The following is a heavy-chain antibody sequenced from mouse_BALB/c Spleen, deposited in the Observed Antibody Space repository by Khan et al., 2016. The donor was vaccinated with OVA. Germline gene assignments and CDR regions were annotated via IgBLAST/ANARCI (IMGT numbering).Heavy chain of an antibody. Sequence: QVQLQQSGAELMKPGASVKISCQATGYTFSSYWIEWVKQRPGHGLEWIGEILPGSGRNNYNEKFKGKATFTADTSSNTAYMQLSSLTSEDSAFYYCARGNYYGSSSWFGYWGQGTLVTVSA. CDR3: ARGNYYGSSSWFGY. J-gene: IGHJ3*01. CDR1: GYTFSSYW. V-gene: IGHV1-9*01. CDR2: ILPGSGRN. D-gene: IGHD1-1*01.